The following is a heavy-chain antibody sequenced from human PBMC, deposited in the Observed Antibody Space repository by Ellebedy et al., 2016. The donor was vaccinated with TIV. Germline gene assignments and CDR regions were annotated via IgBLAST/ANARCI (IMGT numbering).Heavy chain of an antibody. CDR2: ISAYNGNT. D-gene: IGHD2-15*01. J-gene: IGHJ4*02. Sequence: ASVKVSCKASGYTFTSYGISWVRQAPGQGLEWMGWISAYNGNTNYVQKLQGRVTMTTDTSTSTAYMELRSLRSDDTAVYYCAREGYCSGGSCYGGHPVDYWGQGTLVTVSS. V-gene: IGHV1-18*01. CDR3: AREGYCSGGSCYGGHPVDY. CDR1: GYTFTSYG.